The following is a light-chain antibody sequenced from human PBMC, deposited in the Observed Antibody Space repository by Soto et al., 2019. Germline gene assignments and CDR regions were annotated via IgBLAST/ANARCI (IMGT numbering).Light chain of an antibody. J-gene: IGLJ2*01. CDR2: DVT. CDR1: SSDVGGYNY. Sequence: QSVLTQPASVSGSPGQSITISCTGTSSDVGGYNYVSWYQQHPGKAPKLMVYDVTKRPSGVSYRFSGSKSGNTASLTISGLQAEDEADYYCSSYTTRRTIIFGGGTKVTVL. V-gene: IGLV2-14*01. CDR3: SSYTTRRTII.